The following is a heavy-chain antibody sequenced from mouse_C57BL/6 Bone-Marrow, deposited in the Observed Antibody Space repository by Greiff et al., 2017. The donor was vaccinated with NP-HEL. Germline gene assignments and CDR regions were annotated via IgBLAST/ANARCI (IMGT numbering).Heavy chain of an antibody. Sequence: EVQGVESGGGLVQSGRSLRLSCATSGFTFSDFYMEWVRQAPGKGLEWIAASRNKANDYTTEYSASVKGRFIVSRDTSQSMLYRQMNALRSEDTAIYYCARDAEVATRYFDVWGTGTTVTVSS. V-gene: IGHV7-1*01. CDR2: SRNKANDYTT. CDR1: GFTFSDFY. D-gene: IGHD1-1*01. CDR3: ARDAEVATRYFDV. J-gene: IGHJ1*03.